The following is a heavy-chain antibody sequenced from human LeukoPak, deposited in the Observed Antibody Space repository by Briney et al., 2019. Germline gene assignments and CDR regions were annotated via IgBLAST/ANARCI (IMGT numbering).Heavy chain of an antibody. D-gene: IGHD2/OR15-2a*01. J-gene: IGHJ4*02. Sequence: SETLSLTSAVYGGSFSGYYWSWIRQPPGKGLEWIGEINHSGSTYYNPSLKSRVTISVDTSKNQFSLKLSSVTAADTAVYYCARDNRLHFDYWGQGTLVTVSS. V-gene: IGHV4-34*01. CDR2: INHSGST. CDR1: GGSFSGYY. CDR3: ARDNRLHFDY.